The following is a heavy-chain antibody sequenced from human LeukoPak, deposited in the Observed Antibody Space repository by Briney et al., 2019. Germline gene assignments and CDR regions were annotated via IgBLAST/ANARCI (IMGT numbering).Heavy chain of an antibody. CDR3: ARIRLGGNWFDP. CDR2: INHSGSA. D-gene: IGHD3-10*01. J-gene: IGHJ5*02. Sequence: PSETLSLTCAVYGGSFSGYYWSWIRQPPGKGLEWIGEINHSGSANYNPSLKSRVTILVDTTRNQFSLRLSSVTAADADLYYCARIRLGGNWFDPWGQGTLVTVSS. V-gene: IGHV4-34*01. CDR1: GGSFSGYY.